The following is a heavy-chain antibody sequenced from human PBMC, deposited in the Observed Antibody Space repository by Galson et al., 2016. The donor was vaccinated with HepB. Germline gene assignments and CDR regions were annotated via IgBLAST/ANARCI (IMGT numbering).Heavy chain of an antibody. V-gene: IGHV5-51*03. CDR1: GYSFTDYW. D-gene: IGHD5-18*01. CDR3: ARRYSYGSVPNAFDI. Sequence: QSGAEVKKPGESLKISCKGSGYSFTDYWIGWVRQMPGKGLEWMGIIYPGDSNTRYSPSFQGRFAISADKSITTAYLQWSSLKASDTAMYYCARRYSYGSVPNAFDIWGQGTMVTVSS. CDR2: IYPGDSNT. J-gene: IGHJ3*02.